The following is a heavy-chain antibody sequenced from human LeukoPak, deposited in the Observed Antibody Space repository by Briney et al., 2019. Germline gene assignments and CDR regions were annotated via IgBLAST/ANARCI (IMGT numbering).Heavy chain of an antibody. CDR3: ARNYYDSTGYLPGLFDY. V-gene: IGHV4-61*01. CDR2: IYYSGST. Sequence: SETLSLTCTVSGSSVSSVFYYWSWVRQPPGRGLEWIGYIYYSGSTNYNPSLKRRVTILVDTSKNQFSLRLSAVTAADTAVYYCARNYYDSTGYLPGLFDYWGQGTLVTVSS. J-gene: IGHJ4*02. D-gene: IGHD3-22*01. CDR1: GSSVSSVFYY.